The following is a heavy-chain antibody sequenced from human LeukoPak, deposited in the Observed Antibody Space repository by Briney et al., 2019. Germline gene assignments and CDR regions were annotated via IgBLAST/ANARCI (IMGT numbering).Heavy chain of an antibody. D-gene: IGHD6-19*01. Sequence: PGGSLRLSCAASGFTFSSYSMNWVRRAPGKGLEWVSSISSSSSYIYYADSVKGRFTISRDNAKNSLYLQMNSLRAEDTAVYYCATLKIAVADDYWGQGTLVTVSS. V-gene: IGHV3-21*01. J-gene: IGHJ4*02. CDR1: GFTFSSYS. CDR2: ISSSSSYI. CDR3: ATLKIAVADDY.